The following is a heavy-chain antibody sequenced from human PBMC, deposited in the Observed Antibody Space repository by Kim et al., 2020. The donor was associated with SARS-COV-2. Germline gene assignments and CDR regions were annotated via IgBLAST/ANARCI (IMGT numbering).Heavy chain of an antibody. CDR2: FDPEDGET. V-gene: IGHV1-24*01. D-gene: IGHD3-16*01. CDR1: GYTLTELS. Sequence: ASVKVSCKVSGYTLTELSMHWVRQAPGKGLEWMGGFDPEDGETIYAQKFQGRVTMTEDTSTDTAYMELRSLRSEDTAVYYCANRGGDYYYDAYGMDVWGQGTTVTVSS. CDR3: ANRGGDYYYDAYGMDV. J-gene: IGHJ6*02.